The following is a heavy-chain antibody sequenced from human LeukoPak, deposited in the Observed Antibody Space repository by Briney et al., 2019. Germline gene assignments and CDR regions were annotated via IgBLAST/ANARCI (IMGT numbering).Heavy chain of an antibody. CDR2: ISPSGGST. V-gene: IGHV1-46*01. J-gene: IGHJ4*02. Sequence: ASVKVSCKAFGYTFTSNYMHWVRQAPGQGPEWMGVISPSGGSTTYAQKFQGRVTLTRGMSTSTDYLELSSLRSEDTAVYYCARGVEGHFDYWGQGTLVTVSS. D-gene: IGHD5-24*01. CDR3: ARGVEGHFDY. CDR1: GYTFTSNY.